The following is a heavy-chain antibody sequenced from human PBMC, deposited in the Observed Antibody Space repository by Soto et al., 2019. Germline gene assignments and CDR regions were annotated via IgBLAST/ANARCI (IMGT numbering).Heavy chain of an antibody. CDR3: ARDRIEARHDAFDI. J-gene: IGHJ3*02. D-gene: IGHD2-21*01. CDR2: IYYSGRT. CDR1: GDAISSGGYY. V-gene: IGHV4-31*03. Sequence: QVQLQESGPGLVKPLQTLSLTCTVSGDAISSGGYYWSWIRQHAGKGPEWIGYIYYSGRTYYNPSLKSRVTITVDPSKNQFSLKVTSVTAADTAVYYCARDRIEARHDAFDIWGQGTRVTVSS.